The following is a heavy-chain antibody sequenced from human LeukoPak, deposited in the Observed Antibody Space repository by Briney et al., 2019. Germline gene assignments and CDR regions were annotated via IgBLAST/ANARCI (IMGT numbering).Heavy chain of an antibody. D-gene: IGHD6-6*01. J-gene: IGHJ4*02. CDR3: ARQLH. Sequence: GGSLRLSCAASGFTVSSNYMNWVRQAPGKGLEWVSVIYSGGTTYYAGSVKGRFTISRDNFKNTLYLQMNSLGAEDTAVYYCARQLHLGQGTLVTVSS. CDR2: IYSGGTT. V-gene: IGHV3-66*02. CDR1: GFTVSSNY.